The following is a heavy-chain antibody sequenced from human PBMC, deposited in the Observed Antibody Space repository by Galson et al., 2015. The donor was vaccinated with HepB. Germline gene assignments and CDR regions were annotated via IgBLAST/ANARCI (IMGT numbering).Heavy chain of an antibody. J-gene: IGHJ4*02. CDR2: IRYNGDAT. CDR3: AKTHGSGWAFDY. D-gene: IGHD6-19*01. V-gene: IGHV3-23*01. CDR1: GFTFSSYA. Sequence: SLRLSCAASGFTFSSYAMSWVRQAPGKGLEGVSLIRYNGDATYYADSVKGRFTISRDNSKYTLYLQINSLRADDTAVYYCAKTHGSGWAFDYWGQGALVTVSS.